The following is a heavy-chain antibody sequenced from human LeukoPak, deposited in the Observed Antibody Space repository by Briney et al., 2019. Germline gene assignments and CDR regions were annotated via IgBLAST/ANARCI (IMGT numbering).Heavy chain of an antibody. D-gene: IGHD6-19*01. CDR1: GGSFSGYY. CDR3: ARGRLAVAV. Sequence: SETLSLTCAVYGGSFSGYYWSWIRQPPGKGLEWIGEINHSGSTNYNPSLKSRVTISVDTSKNQLSLKLSSVTAADTAVYYCARGRLAVAVWGQGTLVTVSS. V-gene: IGHV4-34*01. CDR2: INHSGST. J-gene: IGHJ4*02.